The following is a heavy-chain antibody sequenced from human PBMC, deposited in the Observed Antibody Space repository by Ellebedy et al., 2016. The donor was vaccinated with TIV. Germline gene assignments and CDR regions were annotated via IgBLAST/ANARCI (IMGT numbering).Heavy chain of an antibody. CDR3: ARGLADSDY. V-gene: IGHV4-39*07. CDR2: IYYSGST. CDR1: GGSISSSSYY. Sequence: SETLSLXXTVSGGSISSSSYYWGWIRQPPGKGLEWIGSIYYSGSTYYNPSLKSRVTISVDRSKNQFSLKLSSVTAADTAVYYCARGLADSDYWGQGTLVTVSS. J-gene: IGHJ4*02.